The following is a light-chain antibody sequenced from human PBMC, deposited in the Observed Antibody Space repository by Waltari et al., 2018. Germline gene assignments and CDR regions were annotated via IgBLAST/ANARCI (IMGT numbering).Light chain of an antibody. Sequence: QSALTQPASVSGSPGQSITISCTGTTSYIGAYNYVSWYQLHPGKVPKLIIDDVTKRPSGVSQRFSGSKSGNTASLTISGLQAEDEADYYCCSYADSRGVFGGGTTLTVL. V-gene: IGLV2-23*02. CDR3: CSYADSRGV. CDR1: TSYIGAYNY. J-gene: IGLJ2*01. CDR2: DVT.